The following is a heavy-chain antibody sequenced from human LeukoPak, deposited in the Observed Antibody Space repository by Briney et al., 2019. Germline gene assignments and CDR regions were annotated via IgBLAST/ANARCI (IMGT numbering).Heavy chain of an antibody. CDR3: AKYWGDFDY. J-gene: IGHJ4*02. Sequence: GRSLRLSCAAPGFTLRSYGMQWVRQAPGKGLEWVVVISYDGSNKYYADSVKGRFTISRDNSKNTLYLQMNSVRAEATAVYYCAKYWGDFDYWGQGTLVTVSS. CDR1: GFTLRSYG. V-gene: IGHV3-30*18. D-gene: IGHD7-27*01. CDR2: ISYDGSNK.